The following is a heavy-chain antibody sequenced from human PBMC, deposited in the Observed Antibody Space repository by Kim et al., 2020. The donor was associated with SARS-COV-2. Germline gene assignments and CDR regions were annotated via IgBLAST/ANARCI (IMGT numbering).Heavy chain of an antibody. D-gene: IGHD6-25*01. CDR2: IWYDGSNK. Sequence: GGSLRLSCAASGFTFSSYGMHWVRQAPGKGLEWVAVIWYDGSNKYYADSVKGRFTISRDNSKNTLYLQMNSLRAEDTAVYYCARDAGFAARVSFYYGMDVWRQGTTVTVSS. V-gene: IGHV3-33*01. J-gene: IGHJ6*02. CDR3: ARDAGFAARVSFYYGMDV. CDR1: GFTFSSYG.